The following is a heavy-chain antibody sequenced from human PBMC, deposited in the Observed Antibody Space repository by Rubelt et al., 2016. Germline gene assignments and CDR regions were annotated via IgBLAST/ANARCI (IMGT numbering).Heavy chain of an antibody. V-gene: IGHV4-59*08. CDR1: GGSISNYY. D-gene: IGHD4-23*01. Sequence: QVQLQESGPGLVKPSETLSLTCTVSGGSISNYYWTWIRQPPGKGLEWIGYIYYSGSNNYNPSLKSRVTISVDMSNNQFSPKMDCVTATYTAVYFCARHSSYGGKTWFDPWGQGTLVTVSS. CDR3: ARHSSYGGKTWFDP. CDR2: IYYSGSN. J-gene: IGHJ5*02.